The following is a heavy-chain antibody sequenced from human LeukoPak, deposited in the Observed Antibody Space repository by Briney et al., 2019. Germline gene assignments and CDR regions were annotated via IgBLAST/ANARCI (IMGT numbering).Heavy chain of an antibody. CDR3: ARAPSKSSSSWSYYYYGTDV. V-gene: IGHV4-59*01. J-gene: IGHJ6*02. CDR2: IYYSGST. CDR1: GGAISSYY. Sequence: SETLSLTCAVSGGAISSYYWSWIRQPPGKGLEWIGDIYYSGSTNYNPSLKSRVTISVDTSKNQFSLKLSSVTAADTAVYYCARAPSKSSSSWSYYYYGTDVWGQGTTVTVS. D-gene: IGHD6-13*01.